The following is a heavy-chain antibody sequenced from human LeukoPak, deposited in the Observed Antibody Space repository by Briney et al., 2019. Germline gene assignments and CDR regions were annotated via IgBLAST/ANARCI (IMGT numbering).Heavy chain of an antibody. CDR3: ATGGRSGMAFDF. V-gene: IGHV3-53*01. J-gene: IGHJ4*02. Sequence: GWSLRLSCSFSGFIATSNYMAWVRQSPGKGLQWISFIYGGGNTLYADSVRDRFSISRDNSKSTLYLQMSSLRVEDTAVYYCATGGRSGMAFDFWGQGTLVTVSS. CDR2: IYGGGNT. D-gene: IGHD2-8*01. CDR1: GFIATSNY.